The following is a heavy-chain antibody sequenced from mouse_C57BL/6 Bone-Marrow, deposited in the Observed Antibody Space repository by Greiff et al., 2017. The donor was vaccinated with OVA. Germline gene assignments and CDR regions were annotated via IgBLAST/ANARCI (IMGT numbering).Heavy chain of an antibody. CDR1: GFTFSDYG. J-gene: IGHJ4*01. Sequence: EVQGVESGGGLVKPGGSLKLSCAAPGFTFSDYGMHWVRQAPEKGLEWVAYISSGSSTIYYADTVKGRFTISRDNAKNTLFLQMTSLRSEDTAMYYCARGLRHYYAMDYWGQGTSVTVSS. D-gene: IGHD3-1*01. CDR3: ARGLRHYYAMDY. V-gene: IGHV5-17*01. CDR2: ISSGSSTI.